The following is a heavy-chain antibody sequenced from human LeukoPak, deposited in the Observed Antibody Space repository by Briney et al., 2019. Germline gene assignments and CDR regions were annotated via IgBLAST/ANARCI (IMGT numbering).Heavy chain of an antibody. CDR3: ARDQDARYFDWLLPHDAFDI. J-gene: IGHJ3*02. CDR1: GFTFSSYE. Sequence: GGSLRLSCAASGFTFSSYEMNWVRQAPGKGLEWVSYISSSGSTKYYADSVKGRFTISRDNAKYSLYLQMNSLRAEDTAVYYCARDQDARYFDWLLPHDAFDIWGQGTMVTVSS. CDR2: ISSSGSTK. V-gene: IGHV3-48*03. D-gene: IGHD3-9*01.